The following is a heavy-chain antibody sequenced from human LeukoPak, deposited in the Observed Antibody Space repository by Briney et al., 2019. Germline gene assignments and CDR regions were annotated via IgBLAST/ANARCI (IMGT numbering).Heavy chain of an antibody. CDR1: GFTFDDYG. J-gene: IGHJ4*02. CDR3: ARDLWTYYDFWSGYPDY. Sequence: GGSLRLSCAASGFTFDDYGMSWVRHAPGKGLEWVSGINWNGGSTGYADSVKGRFTISRDNAKNSLYLQMNSLRAEDTALYYCARDLWTYYDFWSGYPDYWGQGTLVTVSS. V-gene: IGHV3-20*04. CDR2: INWNGGST. D-gene: IGHD3-3*01.